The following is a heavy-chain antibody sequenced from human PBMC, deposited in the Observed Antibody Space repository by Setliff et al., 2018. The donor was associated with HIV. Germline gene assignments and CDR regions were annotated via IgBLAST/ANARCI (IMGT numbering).Heavy chain of an antibody. D-gene: IGHD1-26*01. CDR2: IYYSGTT. J-gene: IGHJ3*02. Sequence: SETLSLTCTVSGVSISSHYWSWVRQPPGKGLEWIGYIYYSGTTNYNPSLKSRVTISVDTSRTHFSLKLTSVTAADTAVYYCARGQPQGGGTYWSAFDIWGRGTMVTVSS. V-gene: IGHV4-59*11. CDR1: GVSISSHY. CDR3: ARGQPQGGGTYWSAFDI.